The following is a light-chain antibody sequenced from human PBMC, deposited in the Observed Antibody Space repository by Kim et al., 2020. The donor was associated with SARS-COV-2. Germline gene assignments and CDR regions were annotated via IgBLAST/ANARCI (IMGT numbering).Light chain of an antibody. Sequence: VGDRVTITCRGSQDINNYLAWFQQKPGKAPKRLIYAASSLQSGVPPRCSGSGSGTDFTLTINGLQPEDLATYYCLQHLSYPRTFGQGTKVDIK. CDR3: LQHLSYPRT. CDR1: QDINNY. J-gene: IGKJ1*01. V-gene: IGKV1-17*03. CDR2: AAS.